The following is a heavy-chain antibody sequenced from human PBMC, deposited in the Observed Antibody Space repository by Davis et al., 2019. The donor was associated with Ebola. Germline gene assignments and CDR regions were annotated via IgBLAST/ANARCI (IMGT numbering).Heavy chain of an antibody. V-gene: IGHV1-2*02. CDR2: INPNSGGT. Sequence: ASVKVSCKASGYTFTGYYMHWVRQAPGQGLEWMGWINPNSGGTNYAQKFQGRVTITADESTSTAYMELSSLRSEDTAVYYCASRYCSSTSCSKNPFDYWGQGTLVTVSS. CDR3: ASRYCSSTSCSKNPFDY. D-gene: IGHD2-2*01. CDR1: GYTFTGYY. J-gene: IGHJ4*02.